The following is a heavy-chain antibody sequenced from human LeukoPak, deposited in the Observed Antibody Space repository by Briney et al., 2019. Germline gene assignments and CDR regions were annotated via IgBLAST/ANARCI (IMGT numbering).Heavy chain of an antibody. CDR3: ARRGYYYGMDV. CDR2: INSDGSST. J-gene: IGHJ6*02. Sequence: GGSLRLSCAASGFTFSSYWMHWVRQAPGKGLVWVSRINSDGSSTSYADSVKGRFTISRDNAKNTLYLQMNSLRAEGTAVYYCARRGYYYGMDVWGQGTTVTVSS. V-gene: IGHV3-74*01. CDR1: GFTFSSYW.